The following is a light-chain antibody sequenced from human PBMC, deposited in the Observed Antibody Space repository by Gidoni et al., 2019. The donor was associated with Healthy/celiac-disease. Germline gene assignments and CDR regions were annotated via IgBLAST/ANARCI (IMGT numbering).Light chain of an antibody. J-gene: IGKJ2*01. CDR3: QQYYSTPPYT. Sequence: DIVMTQSPDSLAVSLGERATINCKSSQSVLYSSTNKNYLAWYQQKPGQPPKLLIYWASTRESGVPDRFSGSGSGTDFTLTISSLQAEDVAVYYCQQYYSTPPYTLGQGTKLEIK. CDR2: WAS. V-gene: IGKV4-1*01. CDR1: QSVLYSSTNKNY.